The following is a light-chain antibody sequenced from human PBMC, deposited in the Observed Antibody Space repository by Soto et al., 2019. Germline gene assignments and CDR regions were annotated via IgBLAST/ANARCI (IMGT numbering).Light chain of an antibody. CDR1: QSISSY. CDR2: AAS. V-gene: IGKV1-39*01. J-gene: IGKJ2*01. CDR3: QQSYSTPYT. Sequence: DIQMTQSPSSLSASVGDRVTITCRASQSISSYLNWYQQKPGKVPKVLIYAASSLESGVPSRFSGSGSGTDFTLTISRLQPEDFATYYCQQSYSTPYTFGQGTKLEIK.